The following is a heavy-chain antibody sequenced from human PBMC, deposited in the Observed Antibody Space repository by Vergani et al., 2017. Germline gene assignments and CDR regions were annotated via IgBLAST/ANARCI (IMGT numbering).Heavy chain of an antibody. J-gene: IGHJ5*02. CDR1: GGSFSGYY. V-gene: IGHV4-34*01. CDR2: INHSGST. Sequence: QVQLQQWGAGLLKPSETLSLTCAVYGGSFSGYYWSWIRQPPGKGLEWIGEINHSGSTNYNPSLKSRVTISVDTAKNQFSLKLSSVTAADTAVYYCARGHTARISYCSGGSCYSWFDPWGQGTLVTVSS. CDR3: ARGHTARISYCSGGSCYSWFDP. D-gene: IGHD2-15*01.